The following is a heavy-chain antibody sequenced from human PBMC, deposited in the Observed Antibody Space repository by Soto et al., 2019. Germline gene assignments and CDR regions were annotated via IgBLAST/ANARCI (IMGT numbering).Heavy chain of an antibody. V-gene: IGHV4-39*01. CDR2: INHSGST. D-gene: IGHD2-15*01. J-gene: IGHJ4*02. Sequence: SETLSLTCTVSGVSIFSHSYYWGWIRQAPGKGLEWIATINHSGSTYHNPSLKSRVTMSVDTSKNQFSLNLSSVTAADTAVYYCARRYAPRYSSGNNHFDLWGQGTLVTAPQ. CDR1: GVSIFSHSYY. CDR3: ARRYAPRYSSGNNHFDL.